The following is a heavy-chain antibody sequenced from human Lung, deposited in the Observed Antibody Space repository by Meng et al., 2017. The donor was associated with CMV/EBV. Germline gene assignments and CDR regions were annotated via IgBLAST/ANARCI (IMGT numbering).Heavy chain of an antibody. J-gene: IGHJ4*02. CDR3: ARDLHGDLNY. Sequence: GESXKISCAASGFTFTNYWMTWVRQAPGKGLEWVCNINEAGSVKHYVDSVKGRFSISRDNGKNSLYLQMNSLRVEDTALYYCARDLHGDLNYWGQGTLVTVSS. CDR2: INEAGSVK. CDR1: GFTFTNYW. V-gene: IGHV3-7*01. D-gene: IGHD4-17*01.